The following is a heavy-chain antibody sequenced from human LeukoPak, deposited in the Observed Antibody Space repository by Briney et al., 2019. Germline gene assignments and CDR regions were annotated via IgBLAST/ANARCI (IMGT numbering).Heavy chain of an antibody. Sequence: ASVKVSCKASGYTFTSYAMNWVRQAPGQGLEWMGWINTNTGNPTYAQGFTGRFVFSLDTSVSTAYLQISSLKAEDTAVYHCAADPDTAMVKGGYYYGMDVWGQGTTVTVSS. V-gene: IGHV7-4-1*02. J-gene: IGHJ6*02. CDR1: GYTFTSYA. CDR2: INTNTGNP. D-gene: IGHD5-18*01. CDR3: AADPDTAMVKGGYYYGMDV.